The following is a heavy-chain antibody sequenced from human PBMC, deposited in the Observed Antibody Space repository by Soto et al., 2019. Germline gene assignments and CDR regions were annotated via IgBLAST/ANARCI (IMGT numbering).Heavy chain of an antibody. J-gene: IGHJ4*02. V-gene: IGHV1-3*01. Sequence: QVQLVQSGAEVKKPGASVKVSCKASGYTFSNYLLHWVRQAPGQRLEWMGWINAGNGNTKYSQKFQGRVTLTRDTAASTAYMELSGLRSEDTAVYYCAPPSYGSGNFYWCQGTLVTVSS. D-gene: IGHD3-10*01. CDR1: GYTFSNYL. CDR2: INAGNGNT. CDR3: APPSYGSGNFY.